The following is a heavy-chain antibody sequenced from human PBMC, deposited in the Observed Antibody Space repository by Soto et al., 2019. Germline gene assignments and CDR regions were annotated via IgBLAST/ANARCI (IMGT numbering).Heavy chain of an antibody. CDR2: IYYTGNT. Sequence: SETLSLTCTVSGGPINSYYWSWIRQPPGKGLEWIGYIYYTGNTNYNPSLKSRVTISLDTSKSQFSLKLNSVTAADTAVYYCARVPLTWSDADWYCDLWGRGTLVTVPQ. D-gene: IGHD3-16*01. CDR3: ARVPLTWSDADWYCDL. J-gene: IGHJ2*01. V-gene: IGHV4-59*01. CDR1: GGPINSYY.